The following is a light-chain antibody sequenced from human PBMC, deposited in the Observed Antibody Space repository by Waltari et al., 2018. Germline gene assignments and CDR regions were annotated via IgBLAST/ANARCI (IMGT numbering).Light chain of an antibody. V-gene: IGLV2-14*01. J-gene: IGLJ2*01. Sequence: QSALTQPASVSGSPGQSVTIFCAGTSNDVGGYNSVSWYQEHPGQAPSVLIYDVSDRPSGVSDRFSGSTSGNTASLTISGLQAEDEADYYCSSQSSNDVVLFGGGTKLTVL. CDR3: SSQSSNDVVL. CDR2: DVS. CDR1: SNDVGGYNS.